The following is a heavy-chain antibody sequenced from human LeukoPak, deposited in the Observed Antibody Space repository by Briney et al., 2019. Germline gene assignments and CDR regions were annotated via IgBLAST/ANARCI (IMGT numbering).Heavy chain of an antibody. CDR1: GGSISSSSYY. Sequence: PSETLSLTCTVSGGSISSSSYYWSWIRQPPGKGLEWIGYIYHSGSTYYNPSLKSRVTISVDRSKNQFSLKLSSVTAADTAVYYCARGAVREFYYFDYWGQGTLVTVSS. CDR3: ARGAVREFYYFDY. D-gene: IGHD3-10*01. CDR2: IYHSGST. V-gene: IGHV4-30-2*01. J-gene: IGHJ4*02.